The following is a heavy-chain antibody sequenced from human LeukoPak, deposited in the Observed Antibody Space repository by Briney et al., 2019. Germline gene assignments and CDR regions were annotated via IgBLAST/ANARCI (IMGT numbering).Heavy chain of an antibody. CDR3: ARGYSSSCYVY. J-gene: IGHJ4*02. V-gene: IGHV4-59*01. CDR2: IYYSGNT. D-gene: IGHD4-11*01. Sequence: SETLSLTCTVSGGSISSYYWSWIRQPPGKGLEWIGHIYYSGNTNYNPSLKSRVTISIDTSKIQFSLKLSSVTAADTAVYYCARGYSSSCYVYWGPGTLVTASS. CDR1: GGSISSYY.